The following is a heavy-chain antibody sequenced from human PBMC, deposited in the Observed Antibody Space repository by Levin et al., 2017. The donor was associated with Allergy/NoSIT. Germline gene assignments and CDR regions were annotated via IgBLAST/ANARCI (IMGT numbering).Heavy chain of an antibody. J-gene: IGHJ4*02. CDR3: AKEERITMVRGVIITNAAFDY. Sequence: GGSLRLSCAASGFTFSSYGMHWVRQAPGKGLEWVAVISYDGSNKYYADSVKGRFTISRDTSKNTLYLQMNSLRAEDTAVYYCAKEERITMVRGVIITNAAFDYWGQGTLVTGSS. CDR2: ISYDGSNK. CDR1: GFTFSSYG. D-gene: IGHD3-10*01. V-gene: IGHV3-30*18.